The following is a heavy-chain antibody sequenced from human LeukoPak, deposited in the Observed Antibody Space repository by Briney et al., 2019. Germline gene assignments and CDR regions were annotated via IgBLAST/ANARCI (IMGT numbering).Heavy chain of an antibody. CDR3: ARGSSIFGELLWDY. Sequence: GGSLRLSCAASGFTFSSYSMNWVRQAPGKGLEWVSYISSSGSTIYYADSVKGRFTISRDNAKNSLYLQMNSLRAEDTAVYYCARGSSIFGELLWDYWGQGTLVTVSS. J-gene: IGHJ4*02. CDR2: ISSSGSTI. D-gene: IGHD3-10*01. V-gene: IGHV3-48*04. CDR1: GFTFSSYS.